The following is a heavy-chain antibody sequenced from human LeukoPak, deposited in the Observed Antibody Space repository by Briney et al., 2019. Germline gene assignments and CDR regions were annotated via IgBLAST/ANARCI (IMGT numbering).Heavy chain of an antibody. V-gene: IGHV3-48*04. CDR3: ARVVPDPAFDI. CDR1: GFTFSAYS. J-gene: IGHJ3*02. CDR2: ISSSGSTI. Sequence: PGGSLRLSCAASGFTFSAYSMNWVRQAPGKGLEWVSYISSSGSTIYYADSVKGRFTISRDNAKNSLYLQMNSLRAEDTAVYYCARVVPDPAFDIWGQGTMVTVSS. D-gene: IGHD2-15*01.